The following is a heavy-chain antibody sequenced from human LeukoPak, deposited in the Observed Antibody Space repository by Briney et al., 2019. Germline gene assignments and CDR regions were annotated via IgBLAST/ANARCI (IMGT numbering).Heavy chain of an antibody. Sequence: ASVKVSCKASGYTFTGYYMHWVRQAPGQGLEWMGRINPNSGGTNYAQKFQGRVTMTRDTSISTAYMELSRLRSDDTAVYYCARARQQLIQGVDYWGQGTLVTVSS. J-gene: IGHJ4*02. CDR3: ARARQQLIQGVDY. D-gene: IGHD6-13*01. V-gene: IGHV1-2*06. CDR1: GYTFTGYY. CDR2: INPNSGGT.